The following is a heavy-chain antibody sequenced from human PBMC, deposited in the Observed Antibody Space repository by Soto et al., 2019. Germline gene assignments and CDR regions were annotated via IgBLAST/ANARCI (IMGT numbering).Heavy chain of an antibody. CDR3: AGLVGRGKFSRLQY. CDR1: GDSISVNTW. J-gene: IGHJ1*01. V-gene: IGHV4-4*02. D-gene: IGHD6-6*01. CDR2: ILHSGSV. Sequence: SETLSLTCDVSGDSISVNTWWSWVRQTPGKGLEWIGEILHSGSVNYNPSLKSRVTISIDKSKNQVSLRLSSMTAADTALYYCAGLVGRGKFSRLQYWGQGTLVTVSS.